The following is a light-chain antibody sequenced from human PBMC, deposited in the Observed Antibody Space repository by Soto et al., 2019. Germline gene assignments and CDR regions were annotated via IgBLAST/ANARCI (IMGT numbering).Light chain of an antibody. CDR3: QQYGSSPPWT. Sequence: VLTQSPGTLSLSPGERATLSCWASQSVSSGYLAWYQQKPGQAPRLLIYGASNRVTGIPDRFRGSGSGTDFTLTIGRLEPEDFAVYYCQQYGSSPPWTFGQGIKVEIK. CDR2: GAS. V-gene: IGKV3-20*01. CDR1: QSVSSGY. J-gene: IGKJ1*01.